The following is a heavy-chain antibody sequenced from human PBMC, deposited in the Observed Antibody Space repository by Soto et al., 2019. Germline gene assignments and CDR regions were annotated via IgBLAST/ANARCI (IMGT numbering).Heavy chain of an antibody. J-gene: IGHJ4*02. CDR1: GFTFSSYG. D-gene: IGHD3-9*01. V-gene: IGHV3-33*01. Sequence: GGSLRLSCAASGFTFSSYGMHWVRQAPGKGLEWVAVIWYDGSNKYYADSVKGRFTISRDNSKNTLYLQMNSLRAEDTAVYYCATGQPTPLRYAAFDYWGQGTLVTVSS. CDR2: IWYDGSNK. CDR3: ATGQPTPLRYAAFDY.